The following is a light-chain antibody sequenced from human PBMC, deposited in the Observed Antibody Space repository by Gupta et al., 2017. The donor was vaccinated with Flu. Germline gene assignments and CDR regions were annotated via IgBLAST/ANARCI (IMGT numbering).Light chain of an antibody. J-gene: IGLJ2*01. Sequence: QSALTQPASVSGSPGQSITISCTGTSSDVGKYIFVSWYQQHPGKAPNLLIYEGSKRPPGVSNRFSGSKSGSTASLTISGLQAEDEAHYYCCSVAGSTTMIFGGGTKLTVL. CDR1: SSDVGKYIF. CDR3: CSVAGSTTMI. CDR2: EGS. V-gene: IGLV2-23*01.